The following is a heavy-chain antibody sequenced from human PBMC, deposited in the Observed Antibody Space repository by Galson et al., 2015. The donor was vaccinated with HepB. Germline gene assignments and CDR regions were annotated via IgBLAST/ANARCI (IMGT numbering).Heavy chain of an antibody. CDR2: INHSGST. CDR3: ARGLLWPFAYFKP. D-gene: IGHD3-10*01. V-gene: IGHV4-34*01. Sequence: ETLSLTCAVYGGSFSGYYWSWIRQPPGKGLEWIGEINHSGSTNYNPSLKSRVTISVDTSKNQFSLKLSSVTAADTAVYYCARGLLWPFAYFKPWGQGTLVTVSS. J-gene: IGHJ1*01. CDR1: GGSFSGYY.